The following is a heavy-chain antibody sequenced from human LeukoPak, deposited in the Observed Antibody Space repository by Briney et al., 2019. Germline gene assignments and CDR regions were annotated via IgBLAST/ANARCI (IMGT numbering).Heavy chain of an antibody. Sequence: GRSLRLSCAASGFTFSDYYMSWIRQAPGKWLEWVSYISSSGSTIYYADSVKGRFTISRDNAKNSLYLQMNSLRAEDTAVYYCARVASSSWYSFDYWGQETLVTVSS. CDR3: ARVASSSWYSFDY. CDR2: ISSSGSTI. D-gene: IGHD6-13*01. J-gene: IGHJ4*02. V-gene: IGHV3-11*04. CDR1: GFTFSDYY.